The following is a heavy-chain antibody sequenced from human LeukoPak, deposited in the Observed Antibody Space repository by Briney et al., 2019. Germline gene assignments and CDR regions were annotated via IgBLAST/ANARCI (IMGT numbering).Heavy chain of an antibody. V-gene: IGHV1-2*02. CDR3: ARGGSGWNFDY. CDR1: GYTFTGYY. Sequence: GASVKVSCKASGYTFTGYYMHWVRQAPGQGLEWMGWINPNSGGTNYAQKFQGRVTMTRDTSASTAYMELSSLRSEDMAVYYCARGGSGWNFDYWGQGTLVTVSS. J-gene: IGHJ4*02. CDR2: INPNSGGT. D-gene: IGHD6-19*01.